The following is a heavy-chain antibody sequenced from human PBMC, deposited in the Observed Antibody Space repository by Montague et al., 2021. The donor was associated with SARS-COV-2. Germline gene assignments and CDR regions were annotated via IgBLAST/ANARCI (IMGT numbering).Heavy chain of an antibody. Sequence: SETLSLTCTVSSDSINSYYWGWIRQPPGKRLEWLGYVYSSGTTNYNPSLNSRIAISVDTSKNQFSLRLSSVTAADTAVYYCARGALFYDSSGYYSDAFDIWGQETIVNVSS. J-gene: IGHJ3*02. D-gene: IGHD3-22*01. CDR2: VYSSGTT. CDR1: SDSINSYY. CDR3: ARGALFYDSSGYYSDAFDI. V-gene: IGHV4-4*08.